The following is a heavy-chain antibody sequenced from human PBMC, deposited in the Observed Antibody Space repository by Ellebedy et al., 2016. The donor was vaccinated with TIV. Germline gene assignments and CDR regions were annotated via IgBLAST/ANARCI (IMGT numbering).Heavy chain of an antibody. V-gene: IGHV4-39*01. CDR3: ARHPTTVATSGAFFG. CDR1: GGYISSSTYY. D-gene: IGHD4-23*01. Sequence: MPGGSLRLSCSVSGGYISSSTYYWDWIRQPPGKGLEWIGSIYYSGSTYSNPSLKSRVTISLDTSKNQFSLRLISVTAADTAVYYCARHPTTVATSGAFFGWGQGTLVTVSS. CDR2: IYYSGST. J-gene: IGHJ4*02.